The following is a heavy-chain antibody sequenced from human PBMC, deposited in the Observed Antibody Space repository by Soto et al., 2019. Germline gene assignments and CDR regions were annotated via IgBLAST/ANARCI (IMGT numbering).Heavy chain of an antibody. CDR1: GYTFTNYV. CDR2: INTYSGNT. CDR3: ASDWFSVDY. Sequence: QVQLVQSGAEVKKPGASVKVSCKASGYTFTNYVVSWVRQAPGQGLEWMGWINTYSGNTNYAQKLQGRVTMTTDTSTSTGYMELLRLGSDNTAVYDCASDWFSVDYGGQGTLVTVSS. V-gene: IGHV1-18*01. J-gene: IGHJ4*02. D-gene: IGHD3-10*01.